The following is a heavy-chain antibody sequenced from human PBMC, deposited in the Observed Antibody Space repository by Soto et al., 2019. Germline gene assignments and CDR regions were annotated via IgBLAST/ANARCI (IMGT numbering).Heavy chain of an antibody. CDR3: ALNNGDDDDYYYYGMDV. CDR2: IFSNAEK. V-gene: IGHV2-26*01. Sequence: QVTLKESGPVLVKPTETLTLTCTVSGFSLSNARMGVSWIRQPPGKALEWLAHIFSNAEKFYRTSLKSRPTSSTDTSKLQVVLTITNIDPVDTATYYCALNNGDDDDYYYYGMDVWGQGTTVTVSS. J-gene: IGHJ6*02. CDR1: GFSLSNARMG. D-gene: IGHD1-20*01.